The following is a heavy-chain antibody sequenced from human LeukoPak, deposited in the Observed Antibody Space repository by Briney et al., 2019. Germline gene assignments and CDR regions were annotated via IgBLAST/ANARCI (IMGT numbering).Heavy chain of an antibody. J-gene: IGHJ4*02. Sequence: GASVKVSCKTSGYTFTSYAMHWVRQAPGQRLEWMGWINAGNGDTKYSQKFQGRVTITRDTSASTAYMELSSLRSEDTAAYYCARVETATLGYWGQGTLVTVSS. CDR1: GYTFTSYA. CDR2: INAGNGDT. D-gene: IGHD5-18*01. CDR3: ARVETATLGY. V-gene: IGHV1-3*01.